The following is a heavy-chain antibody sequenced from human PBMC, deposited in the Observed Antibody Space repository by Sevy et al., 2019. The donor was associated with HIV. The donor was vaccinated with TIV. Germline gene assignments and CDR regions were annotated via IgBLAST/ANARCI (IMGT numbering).Heavy chain of an antibody. CDR3: ASDRVTIFGVTIDYYFDY. J-gene: IGHJ4*02. Sequence: SETLSLTCTVSGDSISNYYWSWIRQPAGKGLEWIGRIYDSGSATYNPSLESRVTMSADTTKTQLSLKLNSVTAADTAVYYCASDRVTIFGVTIDYYFDYWGQGTLVTVSS. V-gene: IGHV4-4*07. CDR1: GDSISNYY. CDR2: IYDSGSA. D-gene: IGHD3-3*01.